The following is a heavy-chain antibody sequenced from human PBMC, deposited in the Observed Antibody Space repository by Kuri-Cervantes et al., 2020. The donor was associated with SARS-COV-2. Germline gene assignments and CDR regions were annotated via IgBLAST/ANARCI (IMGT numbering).Heavy chain of an antibody. V-gene: IGHV4-34*01. Sequence: SQTPSPTCAVYGGPFSGYYWSWIRQPPGRGLEWIGEINHSGNTYYNPSVRSRVTIKMDTSNNQFSLRLSAVTAADTAVYYCARGQKALDYDILTGYYYYYMDVWGKGTTVTVSS. CDR1: GGPFSGYY. J-gene: IGHJ6*03. D-gene: IGHD3-9*01. CDR2: INHSGNT. CDR3: ARGQKALDYDILTGYYYYYMDV.